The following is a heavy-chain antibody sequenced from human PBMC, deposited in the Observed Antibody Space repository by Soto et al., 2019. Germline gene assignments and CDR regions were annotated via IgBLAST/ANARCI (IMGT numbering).Heavy chain of an antibody. J-gene: IGHJ4*02. Sequence: QVQLAQSGAEVKNPGASVTVSCKASGYSFSSYGISWVRQAPGQGLEWVGWISVHNGYTKYAAELQGRVTMTTDTSTRTAYMELRSLGSDDSAVYFCARLEHNFGPHDYWGQGTLVTVTA. CDR1: GYSFSSYG. D-gene: IGHD1-1*01. CDR3: ARLEHNFGPHDY. V-gene: IGHV1-18*01. CDR2: ISVHNGYT.